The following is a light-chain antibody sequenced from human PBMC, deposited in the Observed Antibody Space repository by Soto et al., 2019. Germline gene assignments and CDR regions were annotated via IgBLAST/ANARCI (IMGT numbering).Light chain of an antibody. CDR3: QQYHIWPSWT. Sequence: EIVLTQSPATLSVSLGDSATLSCRASQSVSLSLAWYQMRPGQPPRLLIYAASTRATDIPARFSGSGSGTDFTLTISSLQSEDFAVYFCQQYHIWPSWTFGQGTKVELK. J-gene: IGKJ1*01. CDR1: QSVSLS. V-gene: IGKV3-15*01. CDR2: AAS.